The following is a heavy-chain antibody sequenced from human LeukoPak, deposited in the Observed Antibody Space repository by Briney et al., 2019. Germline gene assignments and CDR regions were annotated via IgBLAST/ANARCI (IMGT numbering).Heavy chain of an antibody. CDR3: AKDIAHSYEHLGGFDS. Sequence: GGSLRLSCAASGFTFDDYTMHWVRHAPGKGLEWVSLITWDGARTYYADSVKGRFTISRDTSKSSLYLHMNSLTTDDTALYYCAKDIAHSYEHLGGFDSWGPGTLVTVSS. J-gene: IGHJ4*02. CDR1: GFTFDDYT. D-gene: IGHD5-18*01. CDR2: ITWDGART. V-gene: IGHV3-43*01.